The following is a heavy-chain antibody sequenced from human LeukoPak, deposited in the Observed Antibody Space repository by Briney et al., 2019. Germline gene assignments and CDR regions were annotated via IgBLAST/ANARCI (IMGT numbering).Heavy chain of an antibody. V-gene: IGHV4-30-2*01. CDR3: ARTIAAAGSWWFDP. D-gene: IGHD6-13*01. CDR2: IYHSGST. Sequence: SETLSLTCTVSGGSISSGDYYWSWIRQPPGKGLEWIGYIYHSGSTYYNPSLKSRVTISVDRSKNQFSLKLSSVTAADTAVYYCARTIAAAGSWWFDPWGQGTLVTVSS. J-gene: IGHJ5*02. CDR1: GGSISSGDYY.